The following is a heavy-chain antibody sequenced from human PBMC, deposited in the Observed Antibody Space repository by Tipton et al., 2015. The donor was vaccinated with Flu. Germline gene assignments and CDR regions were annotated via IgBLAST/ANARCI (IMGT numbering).Heavy chain of an antibody. D-gene: IGHD7-27*01. Sequence: SLRLSCAASGFTFKNWAMSWVRQAPGRGLEWVSSLTDTGDSTYYAPSVQGRFTISRDNSRNTLYFQMNSLRVEDTAVYYCAKSGLGMGGGLDYWGQGTLITVSS. V-gene: IGHV3-23*01. CDR1: GFTFKNWA. CDR3: AKSGLGMGGGLDY. CDR2: LTDTGDST. J-gene: IGHJ4*02.